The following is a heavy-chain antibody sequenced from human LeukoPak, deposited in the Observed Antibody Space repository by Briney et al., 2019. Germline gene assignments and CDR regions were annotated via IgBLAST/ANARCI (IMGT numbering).Heavy chain of an antibody. CDR3: ARSTPASGWYLYY. V-gene: IGHV4-59*01. CDR2: IHYSGST. D-gene: IGHD6-19*01. Sequence: SETLSLTCSVSGGFNTHYYWTWIRQPPGKGLEWIGYIHYSGSTRNNASLKSRLTISMDTSKNQFSLKLTSVTSADTAVYYCARSTPASGWYLYYWGQGTPVTVSS. CDR1: GGFNTHYY. J-gene: IGHJ4*02.